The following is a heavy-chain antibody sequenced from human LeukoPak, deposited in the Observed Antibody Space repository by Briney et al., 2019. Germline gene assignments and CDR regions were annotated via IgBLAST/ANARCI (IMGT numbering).Heavy chain of an antibody. CDR2: VYYSGST. CDR1: GGSISSGSYY. D-gene: IGHD4-17*01. V-gene: IGHV4-31*03. J-gene: IGHJ4*02. CDR3: ARSQLDYASDY. Sequence: SETLSLTCIVSGGSISSGSYYWSWIRQHPGKGLEWIGYVYYSGSTYYNPSLKSRVTISVDTSKNQFSLKLSSVTAADTAVYYCARSQLDYASDYWGQGTLVTVSS.